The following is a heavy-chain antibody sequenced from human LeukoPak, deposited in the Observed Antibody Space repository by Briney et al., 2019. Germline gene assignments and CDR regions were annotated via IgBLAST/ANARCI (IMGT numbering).Heavy chain of an antibody. CDR3: ARIREGKNSAYNPSDY. V-gene: IGHV4-59*01. CDR2: IYYSGST. D-gene: IGHD3-16*01. CDR1: GVSIRSYY. J-gene: IGHJ4*02. Sequence: SETLSLTCTVSGVSIRSYYWTWIRQPPGRGLEWIGSIYYSGSTNYNPSLKSRVTMSVDTSKNQFSLELSSVTAADTAVYYCARIREGKNSAYNPSDYWGPGTLVTVSS.